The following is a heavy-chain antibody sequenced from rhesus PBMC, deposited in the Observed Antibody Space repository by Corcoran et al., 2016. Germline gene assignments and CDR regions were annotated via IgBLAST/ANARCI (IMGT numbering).Heavy chain of an antibody. CDR3: ARPDSGSYYYGLDS. Sequence: EVQLVESGGGLVQPGGSLRLSCAASGFTFSSYGIHWVRQASGKGVEWVAVISYEGSKKYYADYGKERLTISRDNSKNMLYLQMNNLKLEDTAVYYCARPDSGSYYYGLDSWGQGVVVTVSS. J-gene: IGHJ6*01. CDR1: GFTFSSYG. V-gene: IGHV3-54*02. D-gene: IGHD3-16*01. CDR2: ISYEGSKK.